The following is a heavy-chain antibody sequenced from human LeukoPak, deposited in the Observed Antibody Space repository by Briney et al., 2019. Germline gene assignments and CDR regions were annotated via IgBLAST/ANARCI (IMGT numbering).Heavy chain of an antibody. J-gene: IGHJ4*02. CDR3: AKDLIRWYKSPTFDY. CDR2: ISGSGGST. CDR1: GFTFSSYG. Sequence: PGGSLRLSCAASGFTFSSYGMSWVRQAPGKGLEWVSAISGSGGSTYYADSVKGRFTISRDNSKNTLYLQMNSLRAEDTAVYYCAKDLIRWYKSPTFDYWGQGTLVTVSS. D-gene: IGHD4-23*01. V-gene: IGHV3-23*01.